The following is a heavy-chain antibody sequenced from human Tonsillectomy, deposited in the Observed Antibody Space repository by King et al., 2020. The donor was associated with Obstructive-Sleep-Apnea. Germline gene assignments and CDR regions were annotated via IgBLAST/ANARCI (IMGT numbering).Heavy chain of an antibody. Sequence: VQLVESGGGLFQPGGSLRLSCAASGFIFSNYWMHWVRQAPGKGLVWVSRSNSDGSSTTYADAVKGRFTISRDNAKNTLYLQLNSLRVEDTAVYYCARDVGAEVNILNGYVGDDAFDIWGQGTMGTVSS. J-gene: IGHJ3*02. D-gene: IGHD3-9*01. V-gene: IGHV3-74*03. CDR3: ARDVGAEVNILNGYVGDDAFDI. CDR2: SNSDGSST. CDR1: GFIFSNYW.